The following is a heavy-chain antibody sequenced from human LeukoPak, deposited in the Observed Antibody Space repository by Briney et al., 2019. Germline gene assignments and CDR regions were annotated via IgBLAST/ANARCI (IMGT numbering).Heavy chain of an antibody. CDR1: GGSISSSSYY. J-gene: IGHJ4*02. D-gene: IGHD2-2*01. CDR3: ARRSQGLGYCSSISCPSYFDY. V-gene: IGHV4-39*01. CDR2: IYYSGST. Sequence: PSETLSLTCTVSGGSISSSSYYWGWIRQPPGKGLEWIGSIYYSGSTYYNPSLKSRVTISVDTSKNQFFLKLSSVTAADTAVYYCARRSQGLGYCSSISCPSYFDYWGQGTLVTVSS.